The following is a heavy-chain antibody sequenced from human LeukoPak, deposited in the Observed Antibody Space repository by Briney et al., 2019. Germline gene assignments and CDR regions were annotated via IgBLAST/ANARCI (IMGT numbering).Heavy chain of an antibody. CDR3: ARDRVWGGNGYFDY. D-gene: IGHD4-23*01. J-gene: IGHJ4*02. CDR2: ISYDGSNK. Sequence: PGGSLRLSCAASGFTFSSYAMHWVRQAPGKGLEWVAVISYDGSNKYYADSEKGRFTISRDNSKNTLYLQMNSLRAEDTAVYYCARDRVWGGNGYFDYWGQGTLVTVSS. CDR1: GFTFSSYA. V-gene: IGHV3-30-3*01.